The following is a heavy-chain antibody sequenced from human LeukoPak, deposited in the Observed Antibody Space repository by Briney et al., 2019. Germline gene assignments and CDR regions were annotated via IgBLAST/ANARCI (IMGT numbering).Heavy chain of an antibody. Sequence: SETLSLTCAVYGGSFSGYYWSWIRQPPGKGLEWIGEINHSGSTNYNPSLKSRVTISVDTSKNQFSLKLSSVTAADTAVYYCARGQRDRVGATMGRHFDYWGQGTLLTVSS. CDR3: ARGQRDRVGATMGRHFDY. CDR1: GGSFSGYY. V-gene: IGHV4-34*01. J-gene: IGHJ4*02. D-gene: IGHD1-26*01. CDR2: INHSGST.